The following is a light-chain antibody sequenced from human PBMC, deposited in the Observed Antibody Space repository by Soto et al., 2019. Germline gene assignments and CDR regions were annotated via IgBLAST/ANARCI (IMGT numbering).Light chain of an antibody. V-gene: IGKV1-33*01. CDR3: QQYDDLPSIT. Sequence: DIQMTQSPSSLSASIGDRVTITCQASQDIGNSLNWYQQLPGKPPKLLIYGATTLEAGVPLRFSGRGSGTHFTFTIASLEPEDIATYSCQQYDDLPSITFGQGTRLEIK. CDR2: GAT. CDR1: QDIGNS. J-gene: IGKJ5*01.